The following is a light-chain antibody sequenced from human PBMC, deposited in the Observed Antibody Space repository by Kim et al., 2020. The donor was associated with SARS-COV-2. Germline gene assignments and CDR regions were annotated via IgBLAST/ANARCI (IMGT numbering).Light chain of an antibody. V-gene: IGKV3-15*01. CDR1: QSVSSN. Sequence: EIVMTQSPATLSVSPGERATLSCRASQSVSSNLAWYQQKPGQAPRLLIYGASTRATGIPARFSGSGSGTEFTLTISSLQSEDFAVYYCQQYNNWPPLTFGGGTKLAI. CDR3: QQYNNWPPLT. J-gene: IGKJ4*01. CDR2: GAS.